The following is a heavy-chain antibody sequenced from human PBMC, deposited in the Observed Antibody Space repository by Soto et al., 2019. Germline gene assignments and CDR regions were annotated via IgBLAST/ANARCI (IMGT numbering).Heavy chain of an antibody. V-gene: IGHV3-23*01. D-gene: IGHD3-10*01. J-gene: IGHJ4*02. CDR3: ADGGEWAFNFDY. CDR2: ISAGGGNT. Sequence: GGSLRLSCAASGFTFTSYAMSWVRQSPGKGLEWVSGISAGGGNTYYPDSVKGRFTISRGNSKNTLYLQMNSLRIEDTAIYYCADGGEWAFNFDYWGQGALVTVPQ. CDR1: GFTFTSYA.